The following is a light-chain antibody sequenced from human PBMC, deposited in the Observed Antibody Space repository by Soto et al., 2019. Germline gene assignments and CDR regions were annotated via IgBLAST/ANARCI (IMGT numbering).Light chain of an antibody. V-gene: IGKV3-11*01. CDR1: QSVSSY. CDR2: DAS. CDR3: LQRSSWPPWT. J-gene: IGKJ1*01. Sequence: EIVLTQSPATLSLSPGERATLSCRASQSVSSYLAWYRQKPGQAPRLLIYDASNRATGIPARFSGSGSGTDFTLTISSLEPEDFAVYYCLQRSSWPPWTFGQGTKVDIK.